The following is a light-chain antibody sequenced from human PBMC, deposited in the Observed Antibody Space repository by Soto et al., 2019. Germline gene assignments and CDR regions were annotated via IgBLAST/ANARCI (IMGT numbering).Light chain of an antibody. J-gene: IGKJ1*01. CDR3: HQYNTGLRT. CDR1: LNVATN. V-gene: IGKV3D-15*03. Sequence: TVMTQSPTTLSMFPGDRAALSCRASLNVATNMAWYQHKPGQAPRLLIYGASISATGVRSRFTGSGSGTEFTITIHKLQAEDFAVYYCHQYNTGLRTFGRGTRVEV. CDR2: GAS.